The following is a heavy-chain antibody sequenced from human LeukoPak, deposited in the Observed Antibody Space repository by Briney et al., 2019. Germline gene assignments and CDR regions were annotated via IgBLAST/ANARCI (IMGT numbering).Heavy chain of an antibody. J-gene: IGHJ6*02. CDR3: ATDPAYNYGMDV. V-gene: IGHV6-1*01. Sequence: SQTLPLTCAISGDSVSSHSSAWNWIRQSPSRGLEWLGRTYYRSKWYHDYAVSVRSRISINPDTSKNQFSLQLSSVTPEDTAVYYCATDPAYNYGMDVWGQGTTVTVSS. CDR1: GDSVSSHSSA. D-gene: IGHD2-2*01. CDR2: TYYRSKWYH.